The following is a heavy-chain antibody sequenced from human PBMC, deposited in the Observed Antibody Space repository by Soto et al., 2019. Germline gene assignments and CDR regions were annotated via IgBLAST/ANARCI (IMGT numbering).Heavy chain of an antibody. V-gene: IGHV1-2*02. D-gene: IGHD3-16*01. CDR1: GYIFTAYS. J-gene: IGHJ3*02. Sequence: ASVKVSCKASGYIFTAYSMHWVRQAPGQGLEWMGGINPDTGGTNHAQKFQGRITMTRDTSINTAYMELSVLTSDDTAFYYCSREMIMFVGIMGDYAFEIWGQGTKVTVSS. CDR2: INPDTGGT. CDR3: SREMIMFVGIMGDYAFEI.